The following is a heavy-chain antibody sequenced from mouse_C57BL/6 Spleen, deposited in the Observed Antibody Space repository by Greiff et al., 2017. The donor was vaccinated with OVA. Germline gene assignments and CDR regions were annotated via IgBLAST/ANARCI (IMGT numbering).Heavy chain of an antibody. CDR1: GYTFTSYW. CDR2: IDPNSGGT. D-gene: IGHD1-1*01. CDR3: ASPLITTVVANYAMDY. V-gene: IGHV1-72*01. J-gene: IGHJ4*01. Sequence: QVQLKESGAELVKPGASVKLSCKASGYTFTSYWMHWVKQRPGRGLEWIGRIDPNSGGTKYNEKFKSKATLTVDKPSSTAYMQLSSLTSEDSAVYYCASPLITTVVANYAMDYWGQGTSVTVSS.